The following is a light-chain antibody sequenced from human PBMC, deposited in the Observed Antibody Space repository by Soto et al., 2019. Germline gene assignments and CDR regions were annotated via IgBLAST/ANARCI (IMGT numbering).Light chain of an antibody. CDR2: GVS. J-gene: IGLJ1*01. V-gene: IGLV2-11*01. CDR1: SSDVGGYNY. Sequence: QSALTQPRSVSGSPGQSVTISCTGTSSDVGGYNYVSWYQQHPGKAPKLMIYGVSNRPSGVPDRFSGSKSGNTASLTISGLQDEDEDDYYCCSYAGSYTHVFGTGTKLTVL. CDR3: CSYAGSYTHV.